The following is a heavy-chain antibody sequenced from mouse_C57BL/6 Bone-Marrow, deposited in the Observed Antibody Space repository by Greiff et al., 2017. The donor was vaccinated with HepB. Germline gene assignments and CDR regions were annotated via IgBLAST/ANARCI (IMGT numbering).Heavy chain of an antibody. CDR3: EIGIITTVVATDYYAMDY. CDR2: IHPSDSDT. V-gene: IGHV1-74*01. D-gene: IGHD1-1*01. CDR1: GYTFTSYW. Sequence: VQLQQPGAELVKPGASVKVSCKASGYTFTSYWMHWVKQRPGQGLEWIGRIHPSDSDTNYNQKFKGKATLTVDKSYSTAYMQLSSLTSEDSAVYYCEIGIITTVVATDYYAMDYWGEGTSDTDSS. J-gene: IGHJ4*01.